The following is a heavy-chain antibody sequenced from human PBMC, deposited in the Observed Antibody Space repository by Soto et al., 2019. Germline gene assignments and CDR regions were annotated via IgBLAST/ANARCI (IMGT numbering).Heavy chain of an antibody. CDR3: ARYRREAVAGYTLDN. J-gene: IGHJ4*02. D-gene: IGHD6-13*01. CDR2: VYNSEST. V-gene: IGHV4-59*01. CDR1: GGSISSNY. Sequence: SETLSLTCTVSGGSISSNYCTWIRQPPGKGLEWIGYVYNSESTNYNPSLKRRVTISEDTSKSQFSLKVNSMTAADTAVYYCARYRREAVAGYTLDNWGQGILVTVSS.